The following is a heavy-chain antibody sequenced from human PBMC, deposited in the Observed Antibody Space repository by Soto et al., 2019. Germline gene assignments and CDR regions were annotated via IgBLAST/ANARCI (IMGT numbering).Heavy chain of an antibody. CDR2: ISADNGNA. CDR1: GYTFTNYG. Sequence: QVQLVQSGAEVKKPGASVKVSCRASGYTFTNYGFTWVRQAPGQGLEWMGWISADNGNANYGQNFQGSVTMTTDTATSTAHMELRSLRYDDTAIYYCARGSRFDWFDPWGQGTLVTVSS. D-gene: IGHD3-3*01. J-gene: IGHJ5*02. V-gene: IGHV1-18*04. CDR3: ARGSRFDWFDP.